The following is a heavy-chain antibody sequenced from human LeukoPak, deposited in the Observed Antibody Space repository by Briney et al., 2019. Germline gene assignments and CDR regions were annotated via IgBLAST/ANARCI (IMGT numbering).Heavy chain of an antibody. Sequence: SQTLSLTCAISGDSVSSNSAAWNWSRQSPSRGLEWLGRTYYRSKWYNDYAVSVKSRITINPDTSKNQFSLQLNSVTPEDTAVYYCARAIMQMGARDYYYYMDVWGKGTTVTVSS. CDR3: ARAIMQMGARDYYYYMDV. CDR2: TYYRSKWYN. V-gene: IGHV6-1*01. CDR1: GDSVSSNSAA. D-gene: IGHD1-26*01. J-gene: IGHJ6*03.